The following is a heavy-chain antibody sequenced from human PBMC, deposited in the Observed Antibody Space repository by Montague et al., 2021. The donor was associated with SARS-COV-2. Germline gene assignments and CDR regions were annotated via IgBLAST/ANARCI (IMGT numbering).Heavy chain of an antibody. CDR1: GGSFSGYY. J-gene: IGHJ4*02. D-gene: IGHD4-17*01. Sequence: ETLSLTCAVYGGSFSGYYWSWIRQPPGKGLEWIGEINHSGGTNYNPSLKSRVTISVDTSKNQFSLKLSSVTAADTAVYYCARGSTVTHYWGQGTLVTVSS. CDR3: ARGSTVTHY. V-gene: IGHV4-34*01. CDR2: INHSGGT.